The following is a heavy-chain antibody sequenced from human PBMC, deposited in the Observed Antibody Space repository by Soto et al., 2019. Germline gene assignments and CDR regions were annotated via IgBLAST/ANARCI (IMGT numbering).Heavy chain of an antibody. CDR2: IYYSGST. V-gene: IGHV4-59*08. CDR1: GGSINSYY. J-gene: IGHJ4*02. D-gene: IGHD3-10*01. CDR3: ASRYGLGVDF. Sequence: QVQLQESRPGLVKPSETLSLTCTVSGGSINSYYWSWIRQPPGKGLEWIGYIYYSGSTNYNPSLTRRVTISEDSSMNRLSLKLSSLTAADTAVYYCASRYGLGVDFWGQGTLVTVSS.